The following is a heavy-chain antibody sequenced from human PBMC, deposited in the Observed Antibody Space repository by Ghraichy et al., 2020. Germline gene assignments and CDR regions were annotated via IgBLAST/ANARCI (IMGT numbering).Heavy chain of an antibody. J-gene: IGHJ6*02. D-gene: IGHD4-23*01. V-gene: IGHV3-48*02. CDR2: ITSSSRTI. CDR3: ARGSRVVRFYYYDGMDV. CDR1: GFTFSSHS. Sequence: ESLNISCVGSGFTFSSHSMNWVRQSPGKGLEWVSYITSSSRTIFYADSVKGRFTISRDNAQNSLSLQMNSLRDEDTAVYYCARGSRVVRFYYYDGMDVWGQGTTVTVSS.